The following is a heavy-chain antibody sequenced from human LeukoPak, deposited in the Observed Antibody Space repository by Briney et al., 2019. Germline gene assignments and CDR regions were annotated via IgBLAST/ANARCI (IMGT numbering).Heavy chain of an antibody. J-gene: IGHJ4*02. Sequence: GASVKVSCKASGYTLTGYYMHWVRQAPGQGLEWMGWINPNSGGTNYAQKFQGRVTMTRDTSISTAYMELSRLRSDDTAVYYCARDLGVSQLLTLFFDYWGQGTLVTVSS. CDR3: ARDLGVSQLLTLFFDY. CDR1: GYTLTGYY. D-gene: IGHD2-2*01. CDR2: INPNSGGT. V-gene: IGHV1-2*02.